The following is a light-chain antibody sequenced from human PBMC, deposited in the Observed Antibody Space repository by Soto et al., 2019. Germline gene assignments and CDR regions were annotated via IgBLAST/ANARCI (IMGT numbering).Light chain of an antibody. J-gene: IGKJ2*01. CDR1: QSVSNNY. Sequence: EIVLTQSPGTLSLSPGERATLSCRASQSVSNNYLTWYQHKPGQAPRLLIYGASSRATGIPDRFSGSGSGTDFTLTISRLEPEDFAVYYCHQNGSSPYTFGQGTELEIK. V-gene: IGKV3-20*01. CDR3: HQNGSSPYT. CDR2: GAS.